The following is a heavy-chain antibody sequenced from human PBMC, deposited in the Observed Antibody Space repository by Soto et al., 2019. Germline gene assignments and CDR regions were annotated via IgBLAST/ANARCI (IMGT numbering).Heavy chain of an antibody. V-gene: IGHV4-34*01. Sequence: QVQLQQWGAGLLKPSETLSLTCAVYGGSFSGYYWSWIRQPPGKGLEWIGEINHSGSTNYNPSLKSRVTISVDTSENQFSLKLSSVTAADTAVYYCARPLPGIAVAGYGFYYFDYWGQGTLVTVSS. CDR1: GGSFSGYY. J-gene: IGHJ4*02. CDR3: ARPLPGIAVAGYGFYYFDY. D-gene: IGHD6-19*01. CDR2: INHSGST.